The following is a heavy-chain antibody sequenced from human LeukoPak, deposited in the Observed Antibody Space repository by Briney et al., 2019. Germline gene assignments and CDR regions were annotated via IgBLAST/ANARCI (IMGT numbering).Heavy chain of an antibody. CDR1: GFTFNIYV. Sequence: GGSLRLSCAASGFTFNIYVMSWVRQAPGKGLEWVSTISGGTSGTHYADSVRGRFTISRDNSKNTLYLQLNSLRADDTAVYYCVKDEWYGSSSYFDFWGQGTLVTVSS. CDR2: ISGGTSGT. D-gene: IGHD6-6*01. V-gene: IGHV3-23*01. J-gene: IGHJ4*02. CDR3: VKDEWYGSSSYFDF.